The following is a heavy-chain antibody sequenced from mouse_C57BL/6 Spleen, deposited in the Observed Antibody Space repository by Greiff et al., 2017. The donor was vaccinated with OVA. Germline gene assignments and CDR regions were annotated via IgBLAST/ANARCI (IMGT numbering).Heavy chain of an antibody. CDR3: ARHPYSNTWYFDV. D-gene: IGHD2-5*01. V-gene: IGHV5-6*01. CDR2: ISSGGSYT. CDR1: GFTFSSYG. J-gene: IGHJ1*03. Sequence: EVKVVESGGDLVKPGGSLKLSCAASGFTFSSYGMSWVRQTPDKRLEWVATISSGGSYTYYPDSVKGRFTISRDNAKNTLYLQMSSLKSEDTAMYYCARHPYSNTWYFDVWGTGTTVTVSS.